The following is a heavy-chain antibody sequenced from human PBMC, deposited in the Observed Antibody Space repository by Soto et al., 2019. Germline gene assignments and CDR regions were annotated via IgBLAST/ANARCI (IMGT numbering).Heavy chain of an antibody. J-gene: IGHJ4*02. Sequence: ASVKVSCKASGYTFTSYGISWVRQAPGQGLEWMGWISAYNGNTNYAQKLQGRVTMTTDTPTSTAYMELRSLRSDDTAVYYCARAPNEVATNPYYFDYWGQGTLVTVSS. CDR3: ARAPNEVATNPYYFDY. V-gene: IGHV1-18*01. CDR2: ISAYNGNT. CDR1: GYTFTSYG. D-gene: IGHD5-12*01.